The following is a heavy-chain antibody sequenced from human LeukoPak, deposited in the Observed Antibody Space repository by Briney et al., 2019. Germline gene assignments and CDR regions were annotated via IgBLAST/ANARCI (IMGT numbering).Heavy chain of an antibody. J-gene: IGHJ6*03. Sequence: GSLRLSCAASGFTFSSYAMSWVRQAPGKGLKWVSTINDNGDGTYYADSVKGRSTISRDNSYNTVSLQMNSLRDEDTGVYYCAKGLRTGVGPYMGYHYYMDVWGKGATVTVSS. CDR2: INDNGDGT. V-gene: IGHV3-23*01. CDR1: GFTFSSYA. CDR3: AKGLRTGVGPYMGYHYYMDV. D-gene: IGHD3-16*01.